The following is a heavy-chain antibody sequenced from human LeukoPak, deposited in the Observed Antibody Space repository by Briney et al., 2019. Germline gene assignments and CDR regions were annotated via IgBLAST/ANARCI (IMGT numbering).Heavy chain of an antibody. J-gene: IGHJ4*02. V-gene: IGHV3-23*01. CDR2: ISSRGDST. Sequence: GGSLRLSCAASGLIFSSHAMSWVRQTPEKGLEWVSAISSRGDSTYYADSVKGRFTISRDNSKNTLYLQMNSLRAEDTAVYYCAKDLNFGYGDYGAFDYWGQGTLVTVSS. CDR3: AKDLNFGYGDYGAFDY. CDR1: GLIFSSHA. D-gene: IGHD4-17*01.